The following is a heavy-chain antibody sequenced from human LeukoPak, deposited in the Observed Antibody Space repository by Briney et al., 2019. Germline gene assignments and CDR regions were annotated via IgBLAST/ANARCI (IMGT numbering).Heavy chain of an antibody. Sequence: PGGSLRLSCAASGFTFSSYGMHWVRQAPGKGLEWVSFIRYDGSNKYYADSVKGRFTISRDNSKNTLYLQLNTLRAEDAAVYYCARRYSSSSETDFDYWGQGTLVTVSS. J-gene: IGHJ4*02. CDR2: IRYDGSNK. CDR1: GFTFSSYG. V-gene: IGHV3-30*02. D-gene: IGHD6-6*01. CDR3: ARRYSSSSETDFDY.